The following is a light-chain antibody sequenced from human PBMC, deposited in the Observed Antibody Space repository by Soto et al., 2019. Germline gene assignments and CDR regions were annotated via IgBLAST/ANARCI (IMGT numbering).Light chain of an antibody. CDR3: QQYNNWPPYT. Sequence: ETVMTQSPVTLSVSPGERATLSCRASQSVAINLAWYQQRPGQAPRLLIYGASTRATGIPARFSGSGSGTESTLTISSLQSEDFAVYYCQQYNNWPPYTFGQGTKLEIK. CDR2: GAS. J-gene: IGKJ2*01. V-gene: IGKV3-15*01. CDR1: QSVAIN.